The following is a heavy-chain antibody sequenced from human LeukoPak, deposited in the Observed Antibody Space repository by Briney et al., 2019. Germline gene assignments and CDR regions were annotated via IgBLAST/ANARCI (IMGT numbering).Heavy chain of an antibody. CDR2: INPSGGST. CDR3: ARADYCGSTSCYLHY. J-gene: IGHJ4*02. Sequence: ASVKVSCKASGYTFTSYYMHWVRQAPGQGLEWMGIINPSGGSTSYAQKFQGRVTMTRDMSTSTVYMELSSLRSEDTAVYYCARADYCGSTSCYLHYWGQGTLVTVSS. CDR1: GYTFTSYY. V-gene: IGHV1-46*01. D-gene: IGHD2-2*01.